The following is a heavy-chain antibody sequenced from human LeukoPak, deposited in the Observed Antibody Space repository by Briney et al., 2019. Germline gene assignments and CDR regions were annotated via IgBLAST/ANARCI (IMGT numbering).Heavy chain of an antibody. Sequence: GASVKVSCKASGGTFSSYAISWVRQAPGQGLEWMGGIIPIFGTVNYAQKFQGRVTITADESTSTAYMELSSLRSEDTAVYYCARNSINQYYFDYWGQGTLVTVSS. J-gene: IGHJ4*02. V-gene: IGHV1-69*13. CDR2: IIPIFGTV. CDR3: ARNSINQYYFDY. CDR1: GGTFSSYA. D-gene: IGHD2/OR15-2a*01.